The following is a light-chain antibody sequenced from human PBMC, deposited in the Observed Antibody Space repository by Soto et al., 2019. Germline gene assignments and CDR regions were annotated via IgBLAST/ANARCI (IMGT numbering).Light chain of an antibody. CDR3: CSYAGSSSFRVL. Sequence: QSALTQPRSVSGSPGQSVAISCTGTSSDVGGYNYVSWYQQHPGKAPKLMIYDVSKRPSGVPDRFSGSKSGNTASLIISGLQAADEAEYYCCCCSYAGSSSFRVLFGGGTQLTVL. CDR2: DVS. CDR1: SSDVGGYNY. J-gene: IGLJ2*01. V-gene: IGLV2-11*01.